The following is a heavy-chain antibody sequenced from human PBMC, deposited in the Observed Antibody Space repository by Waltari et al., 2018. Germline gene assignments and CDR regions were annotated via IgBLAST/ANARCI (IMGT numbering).Heavy chain of an antibody. Sequence: QVQLVQSGAEVKKPGSSVKVSCKASGSAFSRYAISLVRLAPVQGLERMGGIPPIFGTANYAQKFQGRVTITADESTSTAYMELSSLRSEDTAVYYCASPGRCGGDCSLYWYFDLWGRGTLVTVSS. CDR1: GSAFSRYA. J-gene: IGHJ2*01. D-gene: IGHD2-21*01. V-gene: IGHV1-69*12. CDR2: IPPIFGTA. CDR3: ASPGRCGGDCSLYWYFDL.